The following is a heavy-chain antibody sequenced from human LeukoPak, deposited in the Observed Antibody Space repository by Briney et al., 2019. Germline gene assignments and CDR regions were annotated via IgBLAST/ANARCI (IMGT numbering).Heavy chain of an antibody. V-gene: IGHV3-73*01. D-gene: IGHD4-23*01. CDR2: IRSKANNYAT. J-gene: IGHJ5*02. CDR1: GLTFSGSA. CDR3: TRRYGGNSWWFDP. Sequence: GGSLKLSCAASGLTFSGSAMHWVRQASGKGLEWVARIRSKANNYATAYAASVKGRFTISRDDSKNTAYLQMNSLKIEDTAVYYCTRRYGGNSWWFDPWGQGTLVTVSS.